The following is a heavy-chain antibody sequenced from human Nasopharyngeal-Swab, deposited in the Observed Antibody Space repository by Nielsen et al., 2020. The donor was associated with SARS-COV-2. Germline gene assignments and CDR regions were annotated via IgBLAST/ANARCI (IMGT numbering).Heavy chain of an antibody. V-gene: IGHV3-30*04. D-gene: IGHD3-10*01. Sequence: GRSLRLSCAASGFTFSSYAMHWVRQAPGKGLEWVAVISYDGSNKYYADSVKGRFTISRDNSKNTLYLQMNSLRAEDTAVYYCAGTFGEGHDYYYYGMDVWGQGTTVTVSS. J-gene: IGHJ6*02. CDR3: AGTFGEGHDYYYYGMDV. CDR1: GFTFSSYA. CDR2: ISYDGSNK.